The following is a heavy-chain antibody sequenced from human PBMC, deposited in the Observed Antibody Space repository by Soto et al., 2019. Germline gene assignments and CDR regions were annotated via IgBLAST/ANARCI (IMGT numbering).Heavy chain of an antibody. Sequence: PSETPSLTCTVSGGSITSGGYYWHWIRQHPVQGLEWIGYIFHSGSTHYNPSLKSRLTMSADTSKNQLSLRLTSVTAADTAVYYCARGGASFTGPAGYWGQGTLVTVSS. CDR1: GGSITSGGYY. D-gene: IGHD3-16*01. CDR3: ARGGASFTGPAGY. CDR2: IFHSGST. V-gene: IGHV4-31*03. J-gene: IGHJ4*02.